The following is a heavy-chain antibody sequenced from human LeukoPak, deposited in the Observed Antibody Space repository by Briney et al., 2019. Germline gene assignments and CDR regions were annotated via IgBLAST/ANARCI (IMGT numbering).Heavy chain of an antibody. V-gene: IGHV1-3*01. D-gene: IGHD2-15*01. CDR2: INAGNGNT. CDR3: ARESSTGDYCSGCSCYSGFEYFQH. Sequence: ASVKVSCKASGYTFTSYAMHWVRQAPGQRLEWMGWINAGNGNTKYSQKFQGRVTITRDTSASTAYMELSSLRSEDTAVYYCARESSTGDYCSGCSCYSGFEYFQHWGQGTLVTVSS. J-gene: IGHJ1*01. CDR1: GYTFTSYA.